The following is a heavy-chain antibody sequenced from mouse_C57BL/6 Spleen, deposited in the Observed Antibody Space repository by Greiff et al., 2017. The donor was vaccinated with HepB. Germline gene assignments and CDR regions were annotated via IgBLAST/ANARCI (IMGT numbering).Heavy chain of an antibody. CDR3: ARSDYYYGSSYGFAY. CDR1: GYTFTSYW. CDR2: INPSNGGT. J-gene: IGHJ3*01. Sequence: QVQLQQPGTELVKPGASVMLSCKASGYTFTSYWMHWVKQRPGQGLEWIGNINPSNGGTNYNEKFKSKATLTVDKSSSTAYMQLSSLTSEDSAVYYCARSDYYYGSSYGFAYWGQGTLVTVSA. V-gene: IGHV1-53*01. D-gene: IGHD1-1*01.